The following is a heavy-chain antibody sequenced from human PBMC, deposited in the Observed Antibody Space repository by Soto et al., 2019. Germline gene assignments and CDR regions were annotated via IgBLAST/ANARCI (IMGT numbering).Heavy chain of an antibody. D-gene: IGHD6-19*01. CDR1: GFMFCSYA. V-gene: IGHV3-23*01. Sequence: EVQLLESGGGLVQPGGSLRLSCATSGFMFCSYAMNWVRQAPGKGLEWVSGISGGGSTTNYADSVRGRFTTSRDSSTDTVYLQMYSLRVEDTAVYYCAKARKYSSPYDSWGQGTLVTVSS. J-gene: IGHJ5*01. CDR3: AKARKYSSPYDS. CDR2: ISGGGSTT.